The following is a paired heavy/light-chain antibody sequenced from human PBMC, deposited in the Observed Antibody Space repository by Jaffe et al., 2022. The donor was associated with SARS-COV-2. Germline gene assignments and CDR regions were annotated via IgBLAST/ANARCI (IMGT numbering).Light chain of an antibody. CDR3: QQYYDIPGT. CDR2: WAS. CDR1: QSVLSLSNNKNY. Sequence: DIVMTQSPDSLAVSLGERATINCKSNQSVLSLSNNKNYLAWYQQKPGQPPKLLINWASTRESGVPDRFSGSGSATDFTLTISSLQGEDVAVYYCQQYYDIPGTFGQGTKVEI. V-gene: IGKV4-1*01. J-gene: IGKJ1*01.
Heavy chain of an antibody. V-gene: IGHV4-59*01. Sequence: QVQLQESGPGLVKPSETLSLTCTVSGGSISTYYWSWIRQPPGKGLEWIGYIYDSGNTNCNPSLKSRVTLSIDTSKNQLSLNLTSVTAADTAMYYCARGWDSTGWFAYWGQGALVTVSS. D-gene: IGHD6-13*01. CDR2: IYDSGNT. CDR3: ARGWDSTGWFAY. J-gene: IGHJ4*02. CDR1: GGSISTYY.